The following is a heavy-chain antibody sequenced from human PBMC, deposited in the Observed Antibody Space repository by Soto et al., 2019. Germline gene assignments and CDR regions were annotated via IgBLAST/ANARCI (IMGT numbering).Heavy chain of an antibody. D-gene: IGHD1-26*01. CDR3: ARRAEDHYFYYMGV. CDR1: GYSFSSYG. Sequence: QAPLVQSGSEVKRPGASVKVSCKASGYSFSSYGIVWVRQAPGQGLEWMGWIRPYNGDTNSAQKFQGRVTLTTDTSTRTAYMELRSLRYDDTAVYYCARRAEDHYFYYMGVWGKGTTVTVSS. V-gene: IGHV1-18*01. CDR2: IRPYNGDT. J-gene: IGHJ6*03.